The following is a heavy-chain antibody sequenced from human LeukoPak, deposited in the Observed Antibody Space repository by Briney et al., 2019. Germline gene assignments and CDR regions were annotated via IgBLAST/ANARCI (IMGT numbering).Heavy chain of an antibody. V-gene: IGHV4-39*02. CDR3: ARDWRNKYSNSWSRGEWYFDL. Sequence: ASETLSLTCTVSGDSISSSNYYWGWIRQPPGKGLEWIGSIYYIGSTFYNPSLKSRVTISLDTSKNQFSLRLSSVTAADTAVYYCARDWRNKYSNSWSRGEWYFDLWGRGTLVTVSS. CDR2: IYYIGST. J-gene: IGHJ2*01. CDR1: GDSISSSNYY. D-gene: IGHD6-13*01.